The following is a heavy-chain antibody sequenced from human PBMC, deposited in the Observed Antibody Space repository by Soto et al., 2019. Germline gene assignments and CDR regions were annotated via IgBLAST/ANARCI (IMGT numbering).Heavy chain of an antibody. CDR1: GFTFSSYA. CDR3: AKAPVPDYTAYGSCVFEL. D-gene: IGHD4-4*01. V-gene: IGHV3-23*01. Sequence: GGSLRLSCVASGFTFSSYAMSWVRQAPGKGLEWVSSTVGSGGRTYYADSVQGRFTISRDNSKNTLYLQMNSLGAEDTAIFYCAKAPVPDYTAYGSCVFELWGRGTLVTVSS. J-gene: IGHJ1*01. CDR2: TVGSGGRT.